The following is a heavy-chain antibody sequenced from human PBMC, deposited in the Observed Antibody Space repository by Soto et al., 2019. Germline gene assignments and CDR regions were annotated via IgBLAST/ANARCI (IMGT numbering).Heavy chain of an antibody. CDR3: ARELTDSTPGFDP. D-gene: IGHD2-21*02. CDR1: GYTFTGYY. CDR2: INPNSGGT. V-gene: IGHV1-2*04. J-gene: IGHJ5*02. Sequence: GASVKVSCKASGYTFTGYYMHWVRQAPGQGLEWMGWINPNSGGTNYAQKFQGWVTMTRDTSKNQFSLKLSSVTAADTAVYYCARELTDSTPGFDPWGQGTLVTVSS.